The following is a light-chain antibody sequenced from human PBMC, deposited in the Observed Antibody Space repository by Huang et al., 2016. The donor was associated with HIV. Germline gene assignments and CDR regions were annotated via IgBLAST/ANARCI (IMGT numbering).Light chain of an antibody. Sequence: DIQMTQSPSTLSAFVGDRLTTTWRASQNISSWLAWYQQKPGKAPRLLIYKISSLESGVPSRFSGSGSGTEFTLTISSLQPDDIGTYYCQYGETFGQGSKVEVK. CDR1: QNISSW. CDR2: KIS. V-gene: IGKV1-5*03. J-gene: IGKJ1*01. CDR3: QYGET.